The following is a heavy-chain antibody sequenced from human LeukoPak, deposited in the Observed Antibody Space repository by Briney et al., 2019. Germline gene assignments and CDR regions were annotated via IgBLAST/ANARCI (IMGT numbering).Heavy chain of an antibody. Sequence: SETLSLTCTVSGGSLSSNHYYWGWIRQPPGKGLEWIGSIYYSGSTYYNPSLKSRVTISVDTSKNQFSLKLSSVTAADTAVYYCARGVVAATPFYYYYYMDVWGKGTTVTVSS. J-gene: IGHJ6*03. V-gene: IGHV4-39*07. CDR2: IYYSGST. D-gene: IGHD2-15*01. CDR3: ARGVVAATPFYYYYYMDV. CDR1: GGSLSSNHYY.